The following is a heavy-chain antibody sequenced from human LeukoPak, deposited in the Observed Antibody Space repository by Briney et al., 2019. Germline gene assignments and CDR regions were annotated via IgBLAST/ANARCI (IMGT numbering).Heavy chain of an antibody. CDR1: GYSISSGYY. D-gene: IGHD3-16*01. CDR2: IYHSGST. J-gene: IGHJ4*02. V-gene: IGHV4-38-2*02. CDR3: ARWGLGETFEY. Sequence: SETLSLTCTVSGYSISSGYYWGWIRQPPGKGLEWIGSIYHSGSTYYNPSLKSRVTISVDTSKNQFSLKLSSVTAADTAVYYCARWGLGETFEYWGQGTLVTVSS.